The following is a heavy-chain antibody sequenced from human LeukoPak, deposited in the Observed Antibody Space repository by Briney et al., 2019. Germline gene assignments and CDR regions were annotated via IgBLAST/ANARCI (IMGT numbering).Heavy chain of an antibody. D-gene: IGHD3-16*01. J-gene: IGHJ4*02. V-gene: IGHV1-18*01. CDR3: ARTWVPYYFDY. CDR2: ISAYNGNT. CDR1: GYTFTSHG. Sequence: ASVNVSCKASGYTFTSHGISWVRQAAGQGLEWMGWISAYNGNTNYAQKLQGRVTMTTDTSTSTAYMELRSLRSDDTAVYYCARTWVPYYFDYWGQGTLVTVSS.